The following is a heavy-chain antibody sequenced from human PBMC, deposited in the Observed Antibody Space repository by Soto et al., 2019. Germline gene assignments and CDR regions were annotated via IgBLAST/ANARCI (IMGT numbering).Heavy chain of an antibody. D-gene: IGHD2-15*01. J-gene: IGHJ6*03. Sequence: GGSLRLSCAASGFTFSSYGMHWVRPAPGKGLEWVAVISYDGSNKYYADSVKGRFTISRDNSKNTLYLQMNSLRAEDTAVYYCAKVGYCSGGSCFHMDVWGKGTAVTVSS. CDR1: GFTFSSYG. V-gene: IGHV3-30*18. CDR3: AKVGYCSGGSCFHMDV. CDR2: ISYDGSNK.